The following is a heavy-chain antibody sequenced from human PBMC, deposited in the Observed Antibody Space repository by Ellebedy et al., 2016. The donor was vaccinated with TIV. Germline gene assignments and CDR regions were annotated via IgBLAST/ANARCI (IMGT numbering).Heavy chain of an antibody. CDR2: INPSGGST. Sequence: ASVKVSXXASGYTFTSYYMHWVRQAPGQGLEWMGIINPSGGSTSYAQKFQGRVTITADESTSTAYMELSSLRSEDTAVYYCARGLEWQDYYYYMDVWGKGTTVTVSS. CDR1: GYTFTSYY. D-gene: IGHD3-3*01. J-gene: IGHJ6*03. CDR3: ARGLEWQDYYYYMDV. V-gene: IGHV1-46*01.